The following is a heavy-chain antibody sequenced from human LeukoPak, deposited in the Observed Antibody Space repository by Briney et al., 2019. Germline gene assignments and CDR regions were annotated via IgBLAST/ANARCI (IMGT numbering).Heavy chain of an antibody. CDR3: AKGVAAAGTSKYFDY. CDR1: GFTFSSYA. CDR2: ISGSGGST. Sequence: GGSLRLSCAASGFTFSSYAMSWVRQAPGKGLEWVSAISGSGGSTYYADSVKGRFTISRDNSKNTPYLQMNSLRAEDTAVYYCAKGVAAAGTSKYFDYWGQGTLVTVSS. V-gene: IGHV3-23*01. J-gene: IGHJ4*02. D-gene: IGHD6-13*01.